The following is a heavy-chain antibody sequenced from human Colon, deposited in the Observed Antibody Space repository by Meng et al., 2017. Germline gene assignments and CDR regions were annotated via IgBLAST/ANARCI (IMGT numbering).Heavy chain of an antibody. CDR3: ASTENHF. CDR1: GVSVSSKSAA. D-gene: IGHD1-26*01. CDR2: TYYRSKWYN. V-gene: IGHV6-1*01. Sequence: QVQLQQSGPGLVKPSQTRSLTCAISGVSVSSKSAAWSWIRQSPSRGLEWLGRTYYRSKWYNDYAVSVKSRISINPDTSKNQFSLRLNSVTPEDTAVYYCASTENHFWGQGTLVTVSS. J-gene: IGHJ4*02.